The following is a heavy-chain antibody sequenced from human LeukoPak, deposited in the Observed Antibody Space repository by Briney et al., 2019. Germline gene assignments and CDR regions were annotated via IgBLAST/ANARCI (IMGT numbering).Heavy chain of an antibody. D-gene: IGHD3-22*01. CDR2: ISGSGGST. J-gene: IGHJ4*02. CDR3: AKDASLRDSSGYFSDY. CDR1: GFPFSGFA. Sequence: PGGSLRPSFAASGFPFSGFAISWFRKAPGKGLEWASPISGSGGSTYYADSVKGRFTISRDNSKNTLYLQMNSLRAEDTAVYYCAKDASLRDSSGYFSDYWGQGTLVTVSS. V-gene: IGHV3-23*01.